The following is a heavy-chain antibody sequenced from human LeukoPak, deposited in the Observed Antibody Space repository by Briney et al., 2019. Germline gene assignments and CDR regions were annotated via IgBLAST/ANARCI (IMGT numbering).Heavy chain of an antibody. J-gene: IGHJ6*03. CDR2: INPSGGST. CDR1: GYTFTSYY. D-gene: IGHD3-10*01. V-gene: IGHV1-46*01. Sequence: ASVKVSCKASGYTFTSYYMHWVRQAPGQGLEWMGIINPSGGSTSYAQKFQGRVTITRNTSISTAYMELSSLRSEDTAVYYCARGLRSTMVRGVHKYYYYMDVWGKGTTATVSS. CDR3: ARGLRSTMVRGVHKYYYYMDV.